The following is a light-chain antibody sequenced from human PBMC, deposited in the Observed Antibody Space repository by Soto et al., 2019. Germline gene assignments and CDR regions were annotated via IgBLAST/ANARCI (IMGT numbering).Light chain of an antibody. Sequence: DIVMTQSPDSLAVSLGERATINCESSQTILYSSNNNNYLAWYQQKPGQPPKLLIYWASTRESGVPDRFSGGGSGTDFTLTISSLQAEDVAVYYCHQYLSAPWTFGQGTKVEIK. V-gene: IGKV4-1*01. CDR2: WAS. CDR3: HQYLSAPWT. J-gene: IGKJ1*01. CDR1: QTILYSSNNNNY.